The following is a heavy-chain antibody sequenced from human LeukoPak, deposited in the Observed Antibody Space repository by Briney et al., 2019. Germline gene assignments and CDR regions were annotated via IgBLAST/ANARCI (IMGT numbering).Heavy chain of an antibody. Sequence: SVKVSCKASGGTFSSYPISWVRQAPGQGLEWMGGIIPIFGTANYAQKFQGRVTITTDESTSTAYMELSSLRSEDTAVYYCARRESVVPAAINYYYMDVWGKGTTVTVSS. CDR3: ARRESVVPAAINYYYMDV. CDR2: IIPIFGTA. V-gene: IGHV1-69*05. J-gene: IGHJ6*03. D-gene: IGHD2-2*02. CDR1: GGTFSSYP.